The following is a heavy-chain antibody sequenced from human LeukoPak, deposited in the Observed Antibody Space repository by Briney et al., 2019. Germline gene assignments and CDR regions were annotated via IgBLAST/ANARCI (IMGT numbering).Heavy chain of an antibody. CDR3: ARDWLIYEGVFDY. CDR2: IRSKAYGGTT. CDR1: GFTFGDYA. D-gene: IGHD3-9*01. J-gene: IGHJ4*02. Sequence: GSLRLLWSGSGFTFGDYAMSWFPQAPGKGPEGVGFIRSKAYGGTTEYAASVKGRFTISRDDSKSIAYLQMNSLKTEDTAVYYCARDWLIYEGVFDYWGQGTLVTVSS. V-gene: IGHV3-49*03.